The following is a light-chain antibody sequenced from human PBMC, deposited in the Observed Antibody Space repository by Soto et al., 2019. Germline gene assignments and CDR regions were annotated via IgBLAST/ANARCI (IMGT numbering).Light chain of an antibody. CDR2: EGT. CDR3: CSDAGPSTI. V-gene: IGLV2-23*01. CDR1: SSDVGSYNF. J-gene: IGLJ2*01. Sequence: QSVLTQPASVSGSPGQSITISCTGTSSDVGSYNFVSWFQQHPGKVPKLIIYEGTERPSGVSNRFSASKSGNTASLTISGLQPADEADYYCCSDAGPSTIFGGGTKVTVL.